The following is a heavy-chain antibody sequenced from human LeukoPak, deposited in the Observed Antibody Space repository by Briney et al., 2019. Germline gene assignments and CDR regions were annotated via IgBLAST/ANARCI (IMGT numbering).Heavy chain of an antibody. CDR2: IIPIFGTA. CDR1: GGTFSSYA. D-gene: IGHD2-2*01. CDR3: ARDRRGCSSTSCYFDY. V-gene: IGHV1-69*13. J-gene: IGHJ4*02. Sequence: ASVKVSCKASGGTFSSYAISWVRQAPGQGLEWMGGIIPIFGTANYAQKFQGRVTITADESTSTAYMELSSLRSEDTAVYYCARDRRGCSSTSCYFDYWGQGTLVTVSS.